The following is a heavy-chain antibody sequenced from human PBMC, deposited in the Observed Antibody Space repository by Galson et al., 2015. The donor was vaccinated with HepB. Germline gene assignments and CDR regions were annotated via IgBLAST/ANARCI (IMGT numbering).Heavy chain of an antibody. CDR2: ISYDGSNK. V-gene: IGHV3-30*03. Sequence: SLRLSCAASGSTFSSYGMHWVRQAPGKGLEWVAVISYDGSNKYYADSVKGRFTISRDNSKNTLYLQMNSLRAEDTAVYYCARDHKDIVVVVAAPDYWGQGTLVTVSS. D-gene: IGHD2-15*01. CDR1: GSTFSSYG. J-gene: IGHJ4*02. CDR3: ARDHKDIVVVVAAPDY.